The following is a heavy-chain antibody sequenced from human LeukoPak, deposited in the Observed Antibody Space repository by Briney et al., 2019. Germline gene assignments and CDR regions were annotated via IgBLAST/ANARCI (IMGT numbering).Heavy chain of an antibody. D-gene: IGHD4-23*01. CDR1: GYTFNSYA. CDR2: INTNTGNP. V-gene: IGHV7-4-1*02. CDR3: AREVAPGGFDY. J-gene: IGHJ4*02. Sequence: ASVTVSCTASGYTFNSYAMNWVRQAPGQGLECLGWINTNTGNPTYAQGFTGRFVFSLDTSVSTAYLQISSLKAEDTGVYYCAREVAPGGFDYWGQGTLVTVSS.